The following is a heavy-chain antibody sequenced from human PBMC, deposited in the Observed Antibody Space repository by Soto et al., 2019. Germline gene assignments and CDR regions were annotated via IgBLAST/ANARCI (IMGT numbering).Heavy chain of an antibody. CDR3: AKELKDSSTWSELNY. D-gene: IGHD6-13*01. Sequence: PGGSLRLSCAASGFTFSSYAMSWVRQAPGKGLEWVSAISGSGRSTYYADSVKGRFTISRDNSKNTLYLQMNSLRAEDTAVYYCAKELKDSSTWSELNYWGQGTLVIVSS. J-gene: IGHJ4*02. CDR2: ISGSGRST. V-gene: IGHV3-23*01. CDR1: GFTFSSYA.